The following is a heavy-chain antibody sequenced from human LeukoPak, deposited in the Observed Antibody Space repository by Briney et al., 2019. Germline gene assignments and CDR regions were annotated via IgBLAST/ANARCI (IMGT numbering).Heavy chain of an antibody. CDR3: ARGPYMVRGVIIIQGVLDYYMDV. Sequence: GGSLRLSCAASGFTFSSYAMHWVRQAPGKGLEWVAVISYDGSNKYYADSVKGRFTISRDNSKNTLYLQMNSLRAEDTAVYYCARGPYMVRGVIIIQGVLDYYMDVWGKGTTVTISS. J-gene: IGHJ6*03. CDR2: ISYDGSNK. D-gene: IGHD3-10*01. CDR1: GFTFSSYA. V-gene: IGHV3-30*04.